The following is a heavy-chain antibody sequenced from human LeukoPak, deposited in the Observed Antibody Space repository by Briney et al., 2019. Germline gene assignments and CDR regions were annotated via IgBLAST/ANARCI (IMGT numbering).Heavy chain of an antibody. CDR2: ISSTGGTI. CDR3: ARGNGSGSFLIDY. J-gene: IGHJ4*02. CDR1: GFSFSSHS. Sequence: PGGSLRLSCAASGFSFSSHSMNWVRQAPGKGLEWVSYISSTGGTIYYADSVKGRFTISRDNAKNSLYLQMNSLRDEDTAVYYCARGNGSGSFLIDYWGQGTLVTVSS. D-gene: IGHD3-10*01. V-gene: IGHV3-48*02.